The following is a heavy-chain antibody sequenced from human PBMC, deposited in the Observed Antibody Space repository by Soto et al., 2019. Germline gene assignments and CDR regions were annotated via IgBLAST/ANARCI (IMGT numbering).Heavy chain of an antibody. CDR3: AGGENGFDY. Sequence: QVQLGQSGAEVKKPGSSVRVSCKASGGTCRGYAISWARQAPGQGLEWMGGIIPIIGIANYAQKFQGRVTITADKSTSTAYMELSSLRSEDTAVYYCAGGENGFDYWGQGTLVTVSS. CDR1: GGTCRGYA. CDR2: IIPIIGIA. J-gene: IGHJ4*02. V-gene: IGHV1-69*17. D-gene: IGHD7-27*01.